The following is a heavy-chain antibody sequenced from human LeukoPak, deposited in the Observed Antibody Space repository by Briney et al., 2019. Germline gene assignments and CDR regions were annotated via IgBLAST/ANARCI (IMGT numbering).Heavy chain of an antibody. Sequence: KTSETLSLTCTVSGGSISSYYWSWIRQPPGKGLEWIGYIYYSGSTNYNPSLKSRVTISVDTSKNQFSLKLSSVTAADTAVYYCARRAYSSHVGNLYYGMDVWGQGTTVTVSS. CDR2: IYYSGST. D-gene: IGHD6-13*01. CDR1: GGSISSYY. J-gene: IGHJ6*02. V-gene: IGHV4-59*01. CDR3: ARRAYSSHVGNLYYGMDV.